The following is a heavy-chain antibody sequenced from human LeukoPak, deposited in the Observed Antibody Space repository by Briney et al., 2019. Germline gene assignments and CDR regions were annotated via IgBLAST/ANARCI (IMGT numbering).Heavy chain of an antibody. V-gene: IGHV6-1*01. Sequence: SQTLSLTYAISGDRVPRNSAAWKWIRQSPSRGLEWLGRTYYRSKWYHDYAVSVKSRITISPDTAKNQFSLQLNSVTPEDTAVYFCARGNNGWIDYWGQGTLVTVSS. J-gene: IGHJ4*02. D-gene: IGHD1/OR15-1a*01. CDR1: GDRVPRNSAA. CDR2: TYYRSKWYH. CDR3: ARGNNGWIDY.